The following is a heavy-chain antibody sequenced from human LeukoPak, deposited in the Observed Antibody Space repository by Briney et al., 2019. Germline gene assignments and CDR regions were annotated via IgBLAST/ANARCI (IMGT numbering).Heavy chain of an antibody. CDR1: GGSISSGGYY. CDR3: ARDLPEYYYDSSGYQIDAFDI. CDR2: IYYSGST. Sequence: SETLSLTCTVSGGSISSGGYYWSWIRQHPGKGLEWIGYIYYSGSTYYKPSRKSRVTISVDTSKIQFSLKLSSVTAADTAVYYCARDLPEYYYDSSGYQIDAFDIWGQGTMVTVSS. V-gene: IGHV4-31*03. J-gene: IGHJ3*02. D-gene: IGHD3-22*01.